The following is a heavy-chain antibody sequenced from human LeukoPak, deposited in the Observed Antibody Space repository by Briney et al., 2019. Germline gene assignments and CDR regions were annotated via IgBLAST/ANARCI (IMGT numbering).Heavy chain of an antibody. J-gene: IGHJ4*02. D-gene: IGHD5/OR15-5a*01. CDR1: GYTFTSYA. CDR3: ARGGCLSHFDY. CDR2: INAGNGNT. V-gene: IGHV1-3*01. Sequence: ASVKVSCKASGYTFTSYAMHWVRQAPGQRLEWMGWINAGNGNTKYSQKFQGRVTITRDTSTSTAYMELSSLRSEDTAVYYCARGGCLSHFDYWGQGTLVTVSS.